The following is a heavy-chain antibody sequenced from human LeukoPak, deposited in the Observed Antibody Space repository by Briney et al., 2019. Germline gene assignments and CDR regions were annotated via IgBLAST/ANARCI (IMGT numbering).Heavy chain of an antibody. CDR3: ARDRVGASFDY. V-gene: IGHV3-33*01. J-gene: IGHJ4*01. Sequence: PGRSLRLSCAASGFTFNRYGMHWVRQAPGKGLEWVAFIWYDGSNQHYADSVKGRFTISRDNSKNTVYLQMDSLRVEDTAVFYCARDRVGASFDYGGQGTLVTVSS. CDR1: GFTFNRYG. D-gene: IGHD1-26*01. CDR2: IWYDGSNQ.